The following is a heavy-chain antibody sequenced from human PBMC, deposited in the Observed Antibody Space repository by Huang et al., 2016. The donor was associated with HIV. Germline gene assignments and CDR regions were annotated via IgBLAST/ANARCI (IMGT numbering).Heavy chain of an antibody. CDR3: AKRGGAWGSPYAFDL. D-gene: IGHD3-16*01. V-gene: IGHV1-69*13. CDR1: GGSFNNFG. Sequence: QVQLVQSGAEVRKPGSSVKVSCRASGGSFNNFGINWVRQALGQGLAWRGGIIPRFGTRNDAQGFQGRVTITADETTGVVYMELSSLRSDDTAVYFCAKRGGAWGSPYAFDLWGPGTMVTVSS. J-gene: IGHJ3*01. CDR2: IIPRFGTR.